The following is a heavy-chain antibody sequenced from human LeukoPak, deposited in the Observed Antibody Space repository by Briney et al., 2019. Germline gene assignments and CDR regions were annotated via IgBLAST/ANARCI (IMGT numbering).Heavy chain of an antibody. CDR1: GYTFTGYY. V-gene: IGHV1-2*02. J-gene: IGHJ4*02. Sequence: ASVKVSCKAAGYTFTGYYMHWVRQAPGQGLEWMGWINPNSGGTNYAQKFQGRVTMTRDTSISTAYMELSRLRSDDTAVHYCARGGYDYVWGSYSSAWGQGTLVTVSS. CDR3: ARGGYDYVWGSYSSA. D-gene: IGHD3-16*01. CDR2: INPNSGGT.